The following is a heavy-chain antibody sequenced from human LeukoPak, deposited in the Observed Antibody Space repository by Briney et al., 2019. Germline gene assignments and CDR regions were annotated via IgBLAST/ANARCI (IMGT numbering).Heavy chain of an antibody. Sequence: PSETVSLTCTVSGSSISSYYWSWIRQPPGKGLEWIGYVYYSGSTNYNPSLKSRVTISVDTSKNQFSLKLSSVTAADTAVYHCARDSRTTTAFDIWGQGAIFSASS. CDR3: ARDSRTTTAFDI. CDR2: VYYSGST. D-gene: IGHD1-1*01. J-gene: IGHJ3*02. CDR1: GSSISSYY. V-gene: IGHV4-59*01.